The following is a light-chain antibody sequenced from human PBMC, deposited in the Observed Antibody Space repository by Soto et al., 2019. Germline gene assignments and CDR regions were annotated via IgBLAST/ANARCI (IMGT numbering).Light chain of an antibody. CDR1: ESVSSN. CDR2: GAS. Sequence: LTQSPGTLSLSPGETATLYCRASESVSSNLAWYQQKPGQAPRLLIYGASTRATGIPARFSGSGSGTEFTLTISSLQSEDFAVYYCQQYHNWVTFGGGTKVDIK. J-gene: IGKJ4*01. CDR3: QQYHNWVT. V-gene: IGKV3D-15*01.